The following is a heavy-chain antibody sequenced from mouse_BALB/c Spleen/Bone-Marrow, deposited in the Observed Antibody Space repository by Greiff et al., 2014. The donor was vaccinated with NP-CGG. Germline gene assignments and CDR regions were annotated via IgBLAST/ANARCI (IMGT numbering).Heavy chain of an antibody. CDR2: IDPYDSEA. Sequence: LVESGAELVRPGASVELSCKASGYTFTNYWMNWVKQRPEQGLEWIGRIDPYDSEAHSNQKFKDKAILTVDKSSSTAYMQLSSLTSEDSAVYYCARWGTTVVDYFDVWGAGTTVTVSS. V-gene: IGHV1-74*04. CDR1: GYTFTNYW. CDR3: ARWGTTVVDYFDV. J-gene: IGHJ1*02. D-gene: IGHD1-1*01.